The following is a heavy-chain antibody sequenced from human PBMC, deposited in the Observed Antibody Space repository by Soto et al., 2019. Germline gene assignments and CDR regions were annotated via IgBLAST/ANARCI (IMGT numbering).Heavy chain of an antibody. V-gene: IGHV4-59*08. CDR3: ARLGGYYHSLAT. CDR2: VYYTGTT. J-gene: IGHJ5*02. D-gene: IGHD3-22*01. Sequence: ASETLSLTCTVSGGSINNYYWTWIRHPPGMGLEWIGYVYYTGTTSYNPSLKSRVTISIDGSKNQISLKLSSVTAGDTAFYYCARLGGYYHSLATWGQGTLVTVSS. CDR1: GGSINNYY.